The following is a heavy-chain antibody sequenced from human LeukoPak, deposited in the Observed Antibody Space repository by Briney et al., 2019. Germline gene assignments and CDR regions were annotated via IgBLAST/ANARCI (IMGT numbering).Heavy chain of an antibody. CDR2: INHSGST. V-gene: IGHV4-34*01. CDR1: GGSFSGYY. J-gene: IGHJ4*02. CDR3: ARDRYGGIIDS. Sequence: PSETLSLTCAVYGGSFSGYYWSWIRQPPGKGLEWIGEINHSGSTNYSPSLKSRLTMSVDASNNQFSLKLSSVTAADTAVYYCARDRYGGIIDSWGQGTLVSVSS. D-gene: IGHD1-1*01.